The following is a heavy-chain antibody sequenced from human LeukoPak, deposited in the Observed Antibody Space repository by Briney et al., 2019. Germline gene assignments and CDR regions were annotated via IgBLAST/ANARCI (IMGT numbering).Heavy chain of an antibody. CDR1: GGSISSYY. V-gene: IGHV4-59*01. Sequence: PSETLSLTCTVSGGSISSYYWSWIRQPPGKGLEWIGYIYYSGSTNYNPSLKSRVTISVDTSKNQFSLKLSSVTAADTAVYYCALIPRGYSYGWKDAFDIWGQGTMVTVSS. J-gene: IGHJ3*02. CDR2: IYYSGST. CDR3: ALIPRGYSYGWKDAFDI. D-gene: IGHD5-18*01.